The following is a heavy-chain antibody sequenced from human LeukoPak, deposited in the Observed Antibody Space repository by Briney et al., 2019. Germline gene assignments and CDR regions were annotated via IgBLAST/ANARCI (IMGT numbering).Heavy chain of an antibody. CDR2: IYYSGST. CDR3: ARASSYYGSGTYDAFDI. J-gene: IGHJ3*02. V-gene: IGHV4-30-4*01. CDR1: GGSISSGDYY. Sequence: SSQTLSLTCTVSGGSISSGDYYWSWIRQPPGKGLEWIGYIYYSGSTYYNPSLKSRVTISVDTSKNRFSLKLSSVTAADTAVYYCARASSYYGSGTYDAFDIWGQGTMVTVSS. D-gene: IGHD3-10*01.